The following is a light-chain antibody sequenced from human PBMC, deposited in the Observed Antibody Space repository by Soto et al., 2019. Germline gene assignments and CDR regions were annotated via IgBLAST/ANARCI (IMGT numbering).Light chain of an antibody. Sequence: QSALTQPRSVSGAPGQSVTISCTGTSSDVGGYNYVSWYQQHPGKAPKVMIYDVSERPSGVPDRFSGSKSGNTASLTISGLQAEDEAEYYCCSYAGSTRYGLGTGTKLTFL. CDR1: SSDVGGYNY. CDR2: DVS. J-gene: IGLJ1*01. V-gene: IGLV2-11*01. CDR3: CSYAGSTRYG.